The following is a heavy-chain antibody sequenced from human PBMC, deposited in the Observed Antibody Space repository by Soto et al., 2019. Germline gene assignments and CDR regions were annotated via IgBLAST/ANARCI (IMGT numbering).Heavy chain of an antibody. Sequence: PSDTLSLTCAVDCGSFSGYQCTWIRQSPGKGLEWIGETNHNGGANHNPSLTSRVTISVDTSKNQFSLKLSSVTAADTAVYSCARGLTPSVEVTANRHFDHWGEGLLFIASS. CDR3: ARGLTPSVEVTANRHFDH. CDR2: TNHNGGA. D-gene: IGHD2-21*02. V-gene: IGHV4-34*01. J-gene: IGHJ4*02. CDR1: CGSFSGYQ.